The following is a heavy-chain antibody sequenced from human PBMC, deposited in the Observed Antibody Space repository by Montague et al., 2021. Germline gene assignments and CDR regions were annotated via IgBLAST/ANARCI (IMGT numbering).Heavy chain of an antibody. CDR1: GGSFSDHY. CDR3: VRIRQQLVRPFDF. D-gene: IGHD6-13*01. V-gene: IGHV4-34*01. J-gene: IGHJ4*02. CDR2: INHSGST. Sequence: TLSLTCGVYGGSFSDHYWTWIRQPPGKGLEWIGEINHSGSTNYNPSLKSRVAISVDTSKNQFSLKLSSVTAADTAVYYCVRIRQQLVRPFDFWGQGTQVTVSS.